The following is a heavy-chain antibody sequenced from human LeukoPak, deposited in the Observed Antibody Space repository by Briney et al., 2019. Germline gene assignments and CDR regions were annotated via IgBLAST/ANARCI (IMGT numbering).Heavy chain of an antibody. Sequence: SETLSLTCTVSGGSISSYYWSWIRQPPGKGLEWIGYIYYSGSHNYNASLKSRVTISVDTPKNQFSLKLSSVTAADTAVYYCAREAVAGASFDLWGRGTLVTVSS. CDR3: AREAVAGASFDL. CDR2: IYYSGSH. V-gene: IGHV4-59*08. CDR1: GGSISSYY. J-gene: IGHJ2*01. D-gene: IGHD6-19*01.